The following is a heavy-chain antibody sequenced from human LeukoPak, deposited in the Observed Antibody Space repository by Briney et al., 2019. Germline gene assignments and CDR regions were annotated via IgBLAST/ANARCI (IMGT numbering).Heavy chain of an antibody. CDR1: GFTFSSYN. J-gene: IGHJ4*02. V-gene: IGHV3-21*04. Sequence: GGSLRLSCAASGFTFSSYNMNWVRQAPGKGLEWVSFISSSSDYIYYADSVKGRFTISRDNSKNTLYLQMNSLRAEDTAVYYCAKGRYYFDYWGQGTLVTVSS. CDR3: AKGRYYFDY. CDR2: ISSSSDYI.